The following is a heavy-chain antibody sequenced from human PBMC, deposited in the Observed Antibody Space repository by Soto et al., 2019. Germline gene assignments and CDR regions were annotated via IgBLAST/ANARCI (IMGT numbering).Heavy chain of an antibody. CDR3: ARVGGGGDESFDY. CDR2: INAGNGNT. Sequence: ASVKVSCKASGYTFTSYAMHWVRQAPGQRLEWMGWINAGNGNTKYSQKFQGRVTITRDTSASTAYMELGGLGSEDTAVYYCARVGGGGDESFDYWGQGTLVTVSS. CDR1: GYTFTSYA. V-gene: IGHV1-3*01. D-gene: IGHD3-16*01. J-gene: IGHJ4*02.